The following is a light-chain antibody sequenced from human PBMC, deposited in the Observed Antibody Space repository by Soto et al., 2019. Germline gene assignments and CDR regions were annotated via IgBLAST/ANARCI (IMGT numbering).Light chain of an antibody. Sequence: AIQLTQSPSSLSASVGDRVTITCRASQGISSALAWYQQKPGKAPKLLIYDASSLESGVPSRFRCSGSGTDFTLTISSLQPEDFATYYCQQFNSYPLALTFGGVTMVEIK. CDR1: QGISSA. CDR2: DAS. J-gene: IGKJ4*01. CDR3: QQFNSYPLALT. V-gene: IGKV1-13*02.